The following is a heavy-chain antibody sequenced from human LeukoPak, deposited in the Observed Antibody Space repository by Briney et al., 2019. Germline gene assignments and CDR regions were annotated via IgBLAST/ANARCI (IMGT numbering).Heavy chain of an antibody. V-gene: IGHV1-2*02. Sequence: ASVKPSCKASGYTFTDYYIHWVPQAPGQGLRWMRWINPNSGGTNYTQKFQGRVTMTRDTSISTAYLELNRLTSDDTAVYYCARVLARYGNLDYWGQGILVTVSS. CDR1: GYTFTDYY. J-gene: IGHJ4*02. CDR3: ARVLARYGNLDY. CDR2: INPNSGGT. D-gene: IGHD1-14*01.